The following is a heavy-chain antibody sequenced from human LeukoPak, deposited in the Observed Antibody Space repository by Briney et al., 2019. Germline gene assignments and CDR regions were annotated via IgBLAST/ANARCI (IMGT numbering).Heavy chain of an antibody. Sequence: SETLSLTCTVSGGSISSGSYYWSWIRQPAGKGLEWIGRIYTSGSTNYNPSLKSRVTISVDTSKNQFSLKLSSVTAADTAVYYCARDRSGNYARRAFDIWGQGTMVTVSS. CDR1: GGSISSGSYY. CDR2: IYTSGST. V-gene: IGHV4-61*02. D-gene: IGHD1-26*01. CDR3: ARDRSGNYARRAFDI. J-gene: IGHJ3*02.